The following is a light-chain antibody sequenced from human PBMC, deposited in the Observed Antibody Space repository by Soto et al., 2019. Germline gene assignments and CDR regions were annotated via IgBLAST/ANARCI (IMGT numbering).Light chain of an antibody. V-gene: IGKV1-27*01. Sequence: DIQMTQSPSSLSASVGDRVTITCRASQDINDYLVLYQQKPGKVPKRLIYPASTLQSGVSSRFSGSGSGTDFTLTISSLQHEDVASYYCQKYNSAPFSFGPGTKVAI. CDR1: QDINDY. CDR2: PAS. CDR3: QKYNSAPFS. J-gene: IGKJ3*01.